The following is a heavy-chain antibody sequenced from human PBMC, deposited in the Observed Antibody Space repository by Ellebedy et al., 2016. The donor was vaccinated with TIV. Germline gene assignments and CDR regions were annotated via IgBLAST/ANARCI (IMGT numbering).Heavy chain of an antibody. J-gene: IGHJ3*02. CDR2: IYYSGST. Sequence: SETLSLTXTVSGGSISSYYWSWIRQPPGKGLEWIGYIYYSGSTNYNPSLKSRVTISVDTSKNQFSLKLSSVTAADTAVYYCARDNGMGKWFGEFHDAFDIWGQGTMVTVSS. V-gene: IGHV4-59*01. CDR3: ARDNGMGKWFGEFHDAFDI. CDR1: GGSISSYY. D-gene: IGHD3-10*01.